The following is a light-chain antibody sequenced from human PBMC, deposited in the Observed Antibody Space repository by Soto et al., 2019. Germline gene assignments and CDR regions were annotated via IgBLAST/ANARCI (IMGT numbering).Light chain of an antibody. V-gene: IGLV2-14*01. CDR1: SSDVGGYNS. CDR2: DVS. CDR3: SSYTSSSLLV. Sequence: QSALTQPASVSGSPGQSNTIYCTGTSSDVGGYNSVSWYQQHPGTAPKLMIYDVSHRPSGFSDRFSGSKSGNTAALTISGLQAEDEADYYCSSYTSSSLLVFGGGTQLTVL. J-gene: IGLJ2*01.